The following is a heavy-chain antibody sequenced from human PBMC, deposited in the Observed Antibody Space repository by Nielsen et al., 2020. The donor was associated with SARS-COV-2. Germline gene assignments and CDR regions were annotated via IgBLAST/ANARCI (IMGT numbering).Heavy chain of an antibody. CDR1: GFTFSNYW. Sequence: GGSLRLSCAASGFTFSNYWMHWVRRAPGKGLVWVSRIHSDGRSTSFADSVEGRFTISRDNAKNTLYLQMNSLRAEDTAVYYCARDPGLDYFDYWGQGTLVTVSS. J-gene: IGHJ4*02. V-gene: IGHV3-74*01. CDR2: IHSDGRST. CDR3: ARDPGLDYFDY. D-gene: IGHD6-6*01.